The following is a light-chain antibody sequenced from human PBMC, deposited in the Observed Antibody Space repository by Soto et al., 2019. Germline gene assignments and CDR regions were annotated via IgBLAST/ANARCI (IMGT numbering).Light chain of an antibody. CDR3: PHYNSNPSP. CDR1: QRSSSW. J-gene: IGKJ5*01. CDR2: DAS. Sequence: VKVSLTCGASQRSSSWLDGYQQKPGKAPKLLIYDASSLERGVPSRFSGFGSGTKFTLTSSSLQPADFATYQCPHYNSNPSPFGRGTRLEI. V-gene: IGKV1-5*01.